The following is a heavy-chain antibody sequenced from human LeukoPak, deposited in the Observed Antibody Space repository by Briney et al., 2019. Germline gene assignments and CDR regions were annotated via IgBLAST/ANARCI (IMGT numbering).Heavy chain of an antibody. Sequence: SETLSLTCTVSGGSISSSSYYWGWIRQPPGKGLEWIGSIYYSGSTYYNPSLKSRVTISVDTSKNQFSLKLSSVTAAHTAVYYCARAPTLRTYYYYMDICGKGTTGTASS. D-gene: IGHD2-21*02. CDR1: GGSISSSSYY. CDR2: IYYSGST. V-gene: IGHV4-39*01. J-gene: IGHJ6*03. CDR3: ARAPTLRTYYYYMDI.